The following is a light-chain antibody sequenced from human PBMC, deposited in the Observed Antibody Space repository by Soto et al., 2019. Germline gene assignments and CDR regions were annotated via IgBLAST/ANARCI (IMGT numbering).Light chain of an antibody. Sequence: QSVLTQSPSVSGAPGQRVTISCTGSSSNIGAGYDVHWYKQLPGTAPKLLIYGNTNRPSGVPDRVSGSKSGPSASLAITGLKAEDESDYYCQSYDSSLSGVVFGGGTKLTVL. J-gene: IGLJ2*01. CDR1: SSNIGAGYD. CDR2: GNT. CDR3: QSYDSSLSGVV. V-gene: IGLV1-40*01.